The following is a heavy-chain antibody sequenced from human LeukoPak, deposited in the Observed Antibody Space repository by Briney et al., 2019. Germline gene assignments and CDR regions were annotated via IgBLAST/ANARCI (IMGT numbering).Heavy chain of an antibody. CDR1: GFTFSSYG. V-gene: IGHV3-33*01. CDR3: ARDSESLGATYFDY. J-gene: IGHJ4*02. D-gene: IGHD1-26*01. CDR2: IWYDGSNK. Sequence: GRSLRLSCAASGFTFSSYGMHWVRQAPGKGLEWVAVIWYDGSNKYYADSVKGRFTISRDNSKNTLYLQMNSLRVEDTAVYYCARDSESLGATYFDYWGQGTLVTVSS.